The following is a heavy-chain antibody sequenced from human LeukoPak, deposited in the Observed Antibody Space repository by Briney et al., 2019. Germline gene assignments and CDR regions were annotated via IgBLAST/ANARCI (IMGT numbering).Heavy chain of an antibody. J-gene: IGHJ4*02. CDR2: IEQDGSEK. CDR1: GFTFSSYW. V-gene: IGHV3-7*01. Sequence: GGSLRLSCAASGFTFSSYWMSWVRQAPGKGLEWVASIEQDGSEKYYVDSVKGRFTISRDNAKNSLYLQMNSLRAEDTAVYYCARDPDRRSPEYYFDYWGQGTLVTVSS. CDR3: ARDPDRRSPEYYFDY. D-gene: IGHD1-14*01.